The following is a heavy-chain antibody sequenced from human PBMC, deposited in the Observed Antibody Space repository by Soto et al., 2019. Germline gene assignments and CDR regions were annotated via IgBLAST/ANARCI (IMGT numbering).Heavy chain of an antibody. CDR2: IGAYNGHT. J-gene: IGHJ6*02. V-gene: IGHV1-18*01. CDR1: GYTFTNSG. D-gene: IGHD3-22*01. CDR3: AREDYYDSSGYLPVRYYFGMDV. Sequence: ASVKVSCKASGYTFTNSGISWVRQAPGQGLQGRGWIGAYNGHTKYAQKLQDRVTMTTDTSTSTAYMELRSLKSDDPAVYYCAREDYYDSSGYLPVRYYFGMDVWGQGTTVTVSS.